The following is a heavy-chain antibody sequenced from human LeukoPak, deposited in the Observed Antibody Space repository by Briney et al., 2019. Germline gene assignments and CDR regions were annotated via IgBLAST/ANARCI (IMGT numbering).Heavy chain of an antibody. CDR1: GLIFIDYY. CDR2: ITGSGSSI. CDR3: TRDPAYGDT. J-gene: IGHJ1*01. D-gene: IGHD2-21*01. V-gene: IGHV3-11*01. Sequence: TGGSLRLSCEASGLIFIDYYIHWIRQAPGKGLEWIAYITGSGSSIYYADSVKGRFSVSMDNARNVVFLQMDSLTVDDSGVYFCTRDPAYGDTWGQVTLVTVSS.